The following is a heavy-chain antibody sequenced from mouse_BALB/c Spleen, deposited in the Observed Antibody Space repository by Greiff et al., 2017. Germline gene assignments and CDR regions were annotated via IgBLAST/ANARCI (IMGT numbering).Heavy chain of an antibody. D-gene: IGHD2-4*01. CDR3: ARNYDYDGSSYAMDY. CDR1: GFSLTRYG. J-gene: IGHJ4*01. V-gene: IGHV2-2*02. Sequence: QVHVKQSGPGLVQPSQSLSITCTVSGFSLTRYGVHWVRQSPGKGLEWLGVIWSGGSTDYNAAFISRLSISKDNSKSQVFFKMNSLQANDTAIYYCARNYDYDGSSYAMDYWGQGTSVTVSS. CDR2: IWSGGST.